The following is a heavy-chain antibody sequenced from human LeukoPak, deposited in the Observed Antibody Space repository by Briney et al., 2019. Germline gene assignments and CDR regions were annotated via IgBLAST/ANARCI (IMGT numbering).Heavy chain of an antibody. CDR2: ISGSGGTT. CDR1: GFTFGSYA. J-gene: IGHJ6*03. CDR3: AKDIKGWYYYMDV. D-gene: IGHD2-15*01. Sequence: GGSLRLSCAASGFTFGSYAMSWVRQAPGKGLEWVSAISGSGGTTYYADSVKGRFTISRDNSKNTLYLQMNSLRAEDTAVYYCAKDIKGWYYYMDVWGKGTTVTVSS. V-gene: IGHV3-23*01.